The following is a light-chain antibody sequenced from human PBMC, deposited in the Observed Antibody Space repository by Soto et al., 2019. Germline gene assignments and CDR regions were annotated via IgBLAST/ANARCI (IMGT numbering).Light chain of an antibody. Sequence: QSVLTQPRSVSGSPGQSVTISCTGTSSDVGGYNFVSWFQQHPGKAPKLMIFDVSERPSGVPDRFSGSKSGNTASLTISGLQAEDEADYYCCSYAGSYTWLFGGGTKVTVL. CDR1: SSDVGGYNF. CDR3: CSYAGSYTWL. CDR2: DVS. J-gene: IGLJ2*01. V-gene: IGLV2-11*01.